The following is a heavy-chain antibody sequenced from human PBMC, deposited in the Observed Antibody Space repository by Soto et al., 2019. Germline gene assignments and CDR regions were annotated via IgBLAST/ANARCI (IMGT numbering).Heavy chain of an antibody. D-gene: IGHD1-7*01. CDR1: GGSMSSYR. V-gene: IGHV4-4*07. J-gene: IGHJ5*01. CDR2: FNTYGNN. CDR3: GRESGETWDYEAS. Sequence: QVQLQESGPGLVRPSETLSLTCTVSGGSMSSYRWSWIRQPAGKGLEWIGRFNTYGNNHYNPILKSRVTVSVDTSRNQFFLTLRSVTAADSAVYHCGRESGETWDYEASWGHGTPVTVSS.